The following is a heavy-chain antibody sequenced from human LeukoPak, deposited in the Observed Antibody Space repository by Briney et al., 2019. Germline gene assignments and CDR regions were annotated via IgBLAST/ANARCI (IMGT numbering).Heavy chain of an antibody. CDR3: SRGPIQLWVHNGVDV. CDR2: IRSKAYRGTT. CDR1: GFNFGDHA. Sequence: GGSLRLSCTTSGFNFGDHAMTWVRQAPGKGLEWVGFIRSKAYRGTTEYAASVKGRFTISRDDSKSVVYLQMNSLKSEDTAVYYCSRGPIQLWVHNGVDVWGQGTTITVSS. V-gene: IGHV3-49*04. D-gene: IGHD5-18*01. J-gene: IGHJ6*02.